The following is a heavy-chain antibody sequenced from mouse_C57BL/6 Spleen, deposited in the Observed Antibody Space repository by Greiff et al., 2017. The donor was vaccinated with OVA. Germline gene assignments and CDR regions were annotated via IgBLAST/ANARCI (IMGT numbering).Heavy chain of an antibody. CDR1: GFNFTDYY. V-gene: IGHV14-1*01. J-gene: IGHJ3*01. CDR2: IDPEDGDT. CDR3: TTDYGSSYVWFAY. D-gene: IGHD1-1*01. Sequence: EVQLQQSGAELVRPGASVKLSCTASGFNFTDYYMHWVKQRPEQGLEWIGRIDPEDGDTESAAKFQGKATMTADTSSNTAYLQLSSLTSEDTAVYSGTTDYGSSYVWFAYWGQGTLVTVSA.